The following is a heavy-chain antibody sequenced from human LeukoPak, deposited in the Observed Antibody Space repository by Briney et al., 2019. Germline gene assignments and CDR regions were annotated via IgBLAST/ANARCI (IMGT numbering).Heavy chain of an antibody. Sequence: ASVKVSCKASGYTFTSYDINWVRQATGQGLEWMGWMNPNSGNTGYAQKFQGRVTMTRNTSISTAHMELSSLGSEDTAVYYCARRQLRFLDIDYWGQGTLVTVSS. CDR2: MNPNSGNT. J-gene: IGHJ4*02. V-gene: IGHV1-8*01. D-gene: IGHD3-3*01. CDR3: ARRQLRFLDIDY. CDR1: GYTFTSYD.